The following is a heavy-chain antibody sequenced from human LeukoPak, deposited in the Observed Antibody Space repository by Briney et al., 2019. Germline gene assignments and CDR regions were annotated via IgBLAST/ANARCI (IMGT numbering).Heavy chain of an antibody. CDR2: ISSSSSYI. CDR3: AKDRLSSSWYYFDY. CDR1: GLTFSSYS. J-gene: IGHJ4*02. Sequence: GGSLRLSCAASGLTFSSYSMNWVRQAPGKGLEWVSSISSSSSYIYYADSVKGRFTISRDNSKNTLYLQMNSLSAEDTAVYYCAKDRLSSSWYYFDYWGQGTLVTVSS. D-gene: IGHD6-13*01. V-gene: IGHV3-21*04.